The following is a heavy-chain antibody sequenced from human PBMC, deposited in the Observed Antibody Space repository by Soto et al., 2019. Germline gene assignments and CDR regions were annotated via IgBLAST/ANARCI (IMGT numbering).Heavy chain of an antibody. V-gene: IGHV3-23*01. CDR3: ARDRKALLTGYAYY. D-gene: IGHD3-9*01. CDR2: ISGSGDST. CDR1: GVTFSNYA. J-gene: IGHJ4*02. Sequence: EVQLLESGGGLVQPGGSLRLSCAASGVTFSNYAMNWVRQAPGEGLEWLSAISGSGDSTYYADSVKGRFTISRDNSKETLYLQMNSLRAEDTAVYYCARDRKALLTGYAYYWGQGTLVTVSS.